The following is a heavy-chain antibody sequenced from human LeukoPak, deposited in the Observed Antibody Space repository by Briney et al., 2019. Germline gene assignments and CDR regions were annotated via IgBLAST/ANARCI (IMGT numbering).Heavy chain of an antibody. Sequence: PGGSLRLSCAASGFTFSNYAMSWGRQAPGKGLEGVSAISGSGVTTYYVDSVKGRFTISRDNSKNTLYLQMNSLRAEDTAIFYCAKESPHFDYWGQGTLVTVSS. J-gene: IGHJ4*02. CDR3: AKESPHFDY. V-gene: IGHV3-23*01. CDR1: GFTFSNYA. CDR2: ISGSGVTT.